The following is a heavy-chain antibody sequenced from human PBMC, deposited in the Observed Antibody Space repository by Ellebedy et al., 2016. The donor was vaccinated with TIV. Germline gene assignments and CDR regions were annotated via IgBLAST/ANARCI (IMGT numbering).Heavy chain of an antibody. D-gene: IGHD3-10*01. CDR2: IYYSGST. CDR3: ARTYGSGSPIRGFDY. Sequence: MPSETLSLTCTVSGGSISSGGYYWSWIRQHPGKGLEWIGYIYYSGSTYYNPSLKSRVTISVDTSKNQFSLKLSSVTAADTAVYYCARTYGSGSPIRGFDYWGQGTLVTVSS. CDR1: GGSISSGGYY. J-gene: IGHJ4*02. V-gene: IGHV4-39*01.